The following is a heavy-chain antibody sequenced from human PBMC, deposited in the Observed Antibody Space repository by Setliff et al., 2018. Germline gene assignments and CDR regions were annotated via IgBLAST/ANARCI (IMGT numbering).Heavy chain of an antibody. CDR3: VRSSVEATYGPTSESDEYFQI. J-gene: IGHJ1*01. D-gene: IGHD1-26*01. CDR1: GGTFSTYS. CDR2: IIPTFETT. Sequence: GASVKVSCKASGGTFSTYSLAWVRRAPGQGLEWLGRIIPTFETTNYAQKFQGRVTITADESSGTVYMALSSLRYDDTAVYYCVRSSVEATYGPTSESDEYFQIWGQGTLVTVSS. V-gene: IGHV1-69*13.